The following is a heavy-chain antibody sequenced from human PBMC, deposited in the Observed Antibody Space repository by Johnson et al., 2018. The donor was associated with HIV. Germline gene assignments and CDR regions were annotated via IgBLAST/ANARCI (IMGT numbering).Heavy chain of an antibody. CDR1: GFTFSSYA. V-gene: IGHV3-30-3*01. CDR3: ARDAGSSSSWGAFDI. Sequence: QVQLMESGGGVVQPGRSLRLSCAATGFTFSSYAMHWVRQAPGKGLEWVAVISYDGSNKYYADSVKGRFTISRDNSKNTLYLQMNSLRAEDTAVYYCARDAGSSSSWGAFDIWGQGTMVTVSS. CDR2: ISYDGSNK. D-gene: IGHD6-6*01. J-gene: IGHJ3*02.